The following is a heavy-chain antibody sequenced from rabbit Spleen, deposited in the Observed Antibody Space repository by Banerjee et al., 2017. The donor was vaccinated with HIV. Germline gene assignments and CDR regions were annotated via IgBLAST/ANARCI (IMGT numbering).Heavy chain of an antibody. CDR3: ARHVDYLSWGGDL. V-gene: IGHV1S43*01. Sequence: ASGFSFSSSYYMCWVRQAPGKGLEWIACIYITGGTTWYASWVIGRFTISRSTSLNTVTLQMTSLTAADTATYFCARHVDYLSWGGDLWGPGTLVTVS. CDR2: IYITGGTT. D-gene: IGHD2-1*01. J-gene: IGHJ6*01. CDR1: GFSFSSSYY.